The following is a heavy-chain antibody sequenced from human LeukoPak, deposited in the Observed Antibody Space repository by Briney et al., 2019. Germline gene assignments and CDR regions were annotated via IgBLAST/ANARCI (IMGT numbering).Heavy chain of an antibody. CDR1: GYTFTSYY. Sequence: ASVKVSCKASGYTFTSYYMHCVRQALGQGLEWMGIINPSGGSTSYAQKFQGRVTMTRDTSTSTVYMELSSLRSEDTAVYYFARDGEGAPPPDIDYWGQGTLVTVSS. V-gene: IGHV1-46*01. CDR3: ARDGEGAPPPDIDY. J-gene: IGHJ4*02. CDR2: INPSGGST. D-gene: IGHD1-26*01.